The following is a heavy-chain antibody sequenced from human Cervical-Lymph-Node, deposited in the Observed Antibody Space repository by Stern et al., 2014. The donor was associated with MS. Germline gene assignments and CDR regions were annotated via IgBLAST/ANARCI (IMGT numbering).Heavy chain of an antibody. V-gene: IGHV1-69*09. Sequence: QVQLVQSGAEVKKPGSSMNVSCKTSGGTFSSSYAIPWMRQAPGQGLEWLGRIIPILGLANYAQKFQGRVTITADTSTSTTYMELSSLTSEDTAVYYCARGVVSNRAAATLHNLFDPWGQGTLVTVSS. CDR3: ARGVVSNRAAATLHNLFDP. CDR1: GGTFSSSYA. D-gene: IGHD2-15*01. CDR2: IIPILGLA. J-gene: IGHJ5*02.